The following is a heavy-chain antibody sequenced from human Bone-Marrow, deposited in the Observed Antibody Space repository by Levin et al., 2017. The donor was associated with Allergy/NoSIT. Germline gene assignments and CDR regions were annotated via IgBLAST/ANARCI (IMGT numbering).Heavy chain of an antibody. CDR1: GFSLSTSGVG. D-gene: IGHD2-21*02. J-gene: IGHJ4*02. Sequence: SGPTLVKPTQTLTLTCTFSGFSLSTSGVGVGWIRQPPGKALEWLALIYWDDDKRYSPSLKSRLTITKDTSKNQVVLTMTNMDPVDTATYYCAHRLMHCGGDCYSYFDYWGQGTLVTVSS. V-gene: IGHV2-5*02. CDR3: AHRLMHCGGDCYSYFDY. CDR2: IYWDDDK.